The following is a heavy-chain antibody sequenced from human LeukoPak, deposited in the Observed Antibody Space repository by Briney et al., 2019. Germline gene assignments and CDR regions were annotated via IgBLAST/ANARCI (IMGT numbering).Heavy chain of an antibody. J-gene: IGHJ4*02. CDR2: IWYDGSNK. CDR1: GFTFSNAW. Sequence: PGGSLRLSCAASGFTFSNAWMNWVRQAPGKGLEWVAVIWYDGSNKYYADSVKGRFTISRDNSKNTLYLQMNSLRAEDTAVYYCARQTEDIVVVPAAIDYWGQGTLVTVSS. D-gene: IGHD2-2*01. CDR3: ARQTEDIVVVPAAIDY. V-gene: IGHV3-33*08.